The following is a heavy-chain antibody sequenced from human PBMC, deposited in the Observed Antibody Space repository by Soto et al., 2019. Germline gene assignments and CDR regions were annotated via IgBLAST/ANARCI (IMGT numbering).Heavy chain of an antibody. CDR2: ISYDGSNK. V-gene: IGHV3-30-3*01. Sequence: PGASLRLSCAASGFTFSSYAMHWVRQAPGKGLEWVAVISYDGSNKYYADSVKGRFTISTDHSKNTLYLQMNSLRAEDTAVYYCARSHITIAVAGTALDYWSQGTLVTVSS. J-gene: IGHJ4*02. D-gene: IGHD6-19*01. CDR1: GFTFSSYA. CDR3: ARSHITIAVAGTALDY.